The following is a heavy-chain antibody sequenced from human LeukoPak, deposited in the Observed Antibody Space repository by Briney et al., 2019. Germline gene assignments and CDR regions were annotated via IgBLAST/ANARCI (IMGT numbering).Heavy chain of an antibody. Sequence: SESRSLTCTVSGGSISSYYWSWIRQPPGGGLEWLGFIQHSGTNNYNRSLKSRVTISVDRSKKQFTLNVTSVTAAETAVYYCARIYCSSATCFPFSRYYHYHYMDVWGKGTPVTVSS. V-gene: IGHV4-59*01. J-gene: IGHJ6*03. D-gene: IGHD2-2*01. CDR1: GGSISSYY. CDR2: IQHSGTN. CDR3: ARIYCSSATCFPFSRYYHYHYMDV.